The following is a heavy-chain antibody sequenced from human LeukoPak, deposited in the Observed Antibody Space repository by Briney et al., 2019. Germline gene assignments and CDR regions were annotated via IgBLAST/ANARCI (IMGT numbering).Heavy chain of an antibody. Sequence: SETLSLTCTVSGGSINNYYWSWIRQPPGKGLEWIGNIYYSGSTNYNPSLKSRVTISVATSKNQFYLKLSSVTAADTAVYYCTRGSIAYYDMDVWGKGTTVTISS. V-gene: IGHV4-59*01. CDR3: TRGSIAYYDMDV. J-gene: IGHJ6*03. D-gene: IGHD3-22*01. CDR2: IYYSGST. CDR1: GGSINNYY.